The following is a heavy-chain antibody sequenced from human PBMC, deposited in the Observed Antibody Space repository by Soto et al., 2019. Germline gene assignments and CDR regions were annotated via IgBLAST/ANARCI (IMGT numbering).Heavy chain of an antibody. V-gene: IGHV3-30*03. CDR2: ISYDGSNK. Sequence: GGSLRLSCAASGFTFSSYGMHWVRQAPGKGLEWVAVISYDGSNKYYADSVKGRFTISRDNGKNSLYLQMNSLRAEDTAVYYCARDCSSTSCYGGHFDYWGQGTLVTVSS. CDR1: GFTFSSYG. D-gene: IGHD2-2*01. CDR3: ARDCSSTSCYGGHFDY. J-gene: IGHJ4*02.